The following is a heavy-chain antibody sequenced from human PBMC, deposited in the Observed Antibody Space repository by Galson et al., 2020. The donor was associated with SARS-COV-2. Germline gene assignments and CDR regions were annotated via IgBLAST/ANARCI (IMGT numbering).Heavy chain of an antibody. Sequence: SGPTLVKPTQTLTLTCTFSGFSLSTSGVGVGWIRQPPGKALEWLALIYWYDDKRYSPSLKSRLTITKDTSKNQVVLTMTNMDPVDTATYYCAHRSVTMIRGSFDPLGQGTLVTVSS. CDR1: GFSLSTSGVG. V-gene: IGHV2-5*01. D-gene: IGHD3-10*01. CDR3: AHRSVTMIRGSFDP. CDR2: IYWYDDK. J-gene: IGHJ5*02.